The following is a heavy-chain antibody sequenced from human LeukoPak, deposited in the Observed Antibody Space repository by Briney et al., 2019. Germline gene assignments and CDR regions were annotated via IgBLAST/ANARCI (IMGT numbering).Heavy chain of an antibody. Sequence: PGGSLRLSCAASGFTFSGYSMNWVRQAPGKGLDWVSSISSTSSYIYYADSVKGRFSISRDNAKNSLYLQMNCLRVEDTAVYYCARDSGSYSCDHWGQGTLVTVSS. CDR3: ARDSGSYSCDH. CDR2: ISSTSSYI. V-gene: IGHV3-21*01. D-gene: IGHD1-26*01. J-gene: IGHJ4*02. CDR1: GFTFSGYS.